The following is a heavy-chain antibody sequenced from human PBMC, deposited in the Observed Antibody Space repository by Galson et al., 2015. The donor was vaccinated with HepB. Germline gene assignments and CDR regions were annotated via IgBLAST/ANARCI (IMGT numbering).Heavy chain of an antibody. V-gene: IGHV1-69*06. Sequence: SVKVSCKASGGTFSRYAISWVRQAPGQGLEWMGGIIPIFGTANYAQKFQGRVTITADKSTSTAYMELSSLRSEDTAVYYCARDPRGYSGYGPVDWYFDLWGRGTLVTVSS. CDR1: GGTFSRYA. D-gene: IGHD5-12*01. CDR2: IIPIFGTA. J-gene: IGHJ2*01. CDR3: ARDPRGYSGYGPVDWYFDL.